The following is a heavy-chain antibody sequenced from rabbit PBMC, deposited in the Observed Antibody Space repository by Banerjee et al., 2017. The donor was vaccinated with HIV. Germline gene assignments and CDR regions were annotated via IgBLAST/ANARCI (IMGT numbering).Heavy chain of an antibody. J-gene: IGHJ4*01. D-gene: IGHD1-1*01. CDR2: IGTGSGNT. CDR3: VRESSASNFNL. V-gene: IGHV1S43*01. CDR1: GFSFSSYW. Sequence: QEQLVESGGDLVKPEGSLTLTCTASGFSFSSYWIYWVRQAPGKGLEWIGCIGTGSGNTHYASWAKGRFTISRSTSLNTVDLKMTSLTAADTATYFCVRESSASNFNLWGPGTLVTVS.